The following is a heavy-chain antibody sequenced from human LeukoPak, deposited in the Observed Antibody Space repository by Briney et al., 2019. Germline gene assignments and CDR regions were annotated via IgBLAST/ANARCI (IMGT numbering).Heavy chain of an antibody. CDR3: ASSTYNYDYALDV. V-gene: IGHV3-23*01. CDR1: GFTFSSYS. J-gene: IGHJ6*02. D-gene: IGHD5-24*01. Sequence: PGGSLRLSCAASGFTFSSYSMNWVRQAPGKGLEWVSAIRDSGSSTHYADSVKGRFTTSRDNSKNTLFLQMNSLRVEDTAVYYCASSTYNYDYALDVWGQGTTVTVSS. CDR2: IRDSGSST.